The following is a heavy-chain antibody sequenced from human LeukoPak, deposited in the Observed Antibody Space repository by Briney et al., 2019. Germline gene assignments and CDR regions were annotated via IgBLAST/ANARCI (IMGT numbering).Heavy chain of an antibody. CDR1: GFTFSSYA. D-gene: IGHD3-22*01. CDR2: ISGSGGST. CDR3: AKGPYDSSGYSKFIMDY. Sequence: HSGGSLRLSCAASGFTFSSYAMSWVRQAPGKGLEWVTAISGSGGSTYYADSVKGRFTISRDNSKNSLYLQMNSLRAEDTALYYCAKGPYDSSGYSKFIMDYWGQGTLVTVSS. V-gene: IGHV3-23*01. J-gene: IGHJ4*02.